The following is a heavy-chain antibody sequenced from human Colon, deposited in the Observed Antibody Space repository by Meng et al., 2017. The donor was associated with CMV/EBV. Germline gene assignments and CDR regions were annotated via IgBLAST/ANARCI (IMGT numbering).Heavy chain of an antibody. CDR2: ISSSSYI. J-gene: IGHJ6*02. Sequence: GESLKISCAASGFTFSSYSMNWVRQAPGKGLEWVSSISSSSYIYYADSVKGRFTISRDNAKNSLYLQMNSLRAEDTAVYYCARDVGEDYDILTGYWYYYYYYGMDVWGQGTTVTVSS. V-gene: IGHV3-21*01. CDR1: GFTFSSYS. CDR3: ARDVGEDYDILTGYWYYYYYYGMDV. D-gene: IGHD3-9*01.